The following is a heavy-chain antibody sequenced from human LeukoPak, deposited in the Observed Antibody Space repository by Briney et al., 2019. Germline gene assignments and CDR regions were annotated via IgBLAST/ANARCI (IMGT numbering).Heavy chain of an antibody. CDR3: ARHAYCGGDCFGGAFEI. Sequence: PSETLSLTCTVSGGSISSYYWSWIRQSPGKGLEWIGYIYYSGITYYNPSLKSRVTISLDTSKHQFSLKLNSVTAADTAVYYCARHAYCGGDCFGGAFEIWGQGTMVTVSS. J-gene: IGHJ3*02. CDR1: GGSISSYY. V-gene: IGHV4-59*08. CDR2: IYYSGIT. D-gene: IGHD2-21*02.